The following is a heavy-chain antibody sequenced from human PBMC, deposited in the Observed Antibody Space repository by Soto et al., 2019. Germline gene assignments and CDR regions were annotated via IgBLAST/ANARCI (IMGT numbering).Heavy chain of an antibody. CDR2: IKSDGSST. Sequence: GGSLRLSCAAAGFTFSDYWMHWVRQAPGKGLVWVSRIKSDGSSTSYADSVKGRFTISRDNAKNTLYLQMNSLRAEDTAVYYCARVRNYYDRNYFDYWGQGTLVTVS. J-gene: IGHJ4*02. CDR1: GFTFSDYW. V-gene: IGHV3-74*01. CDR3: ARVRNYYDRNYFDY. D-gene: IGHD3-22*01.